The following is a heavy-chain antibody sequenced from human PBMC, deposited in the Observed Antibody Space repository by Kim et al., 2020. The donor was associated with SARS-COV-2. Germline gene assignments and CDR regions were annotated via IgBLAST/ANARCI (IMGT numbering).Heavy chain of an antibody. J-gene: IGHJ3*02. CDR2: LSWNSGVI. V-gene: IGHV3-9*01. D-gene: IGHD6-6*01. CDR3: AKDLVSSSFRAFHI. CDR1: GFTFGDFA. Sequence: GGSLRLSCAASGFTFGDFAMHWVRQVPGEGLEWVSGLSWNSGVIGYADSVKGRFTISRHNAENSLYLQMNSLRAEDTAFYYCAKDLVSSSFRAFHIWGQGTMVTVSS.